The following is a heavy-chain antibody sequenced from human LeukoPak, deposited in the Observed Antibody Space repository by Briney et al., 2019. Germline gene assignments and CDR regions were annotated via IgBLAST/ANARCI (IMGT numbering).Heavy chain of an antibody. CDR3: AKDPGIAAAGTDWFDP. V-gene: IGHV3-7*03. CDR1: HFTFTTYW. D-gene: IGHD6-13*01. Sequence: GGSLRLSCAASHFTFTTYWMSWVRQAPGKGLECVANIKPDGSEKYYVDSVKGRFTISRDNSKNTLYLQMNSLRAEDTAVYYCAKDPGIAAAGTDWFDPWGQGTLVTVSS. CDR2: IKPDGSEK. J-gene: IGHJ5*02.